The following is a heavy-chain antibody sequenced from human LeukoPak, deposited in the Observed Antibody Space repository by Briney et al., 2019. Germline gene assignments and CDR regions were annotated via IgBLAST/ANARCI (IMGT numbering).Heavy chain of an antibody. CDR3: ARATVIGNAPVPGYMDV. J-gene: IGHJ6*03. Sequence: GSLRLSCAAPGFTFSTYDMHWVRQVSGKGLEWVSSIGTIGDTFYPGSVKGRFTISRENAKNSLYLQMNGLRAGDTAVYYCARATVIGNAPVPGYMDVWGKGTTVTVSS. V-gene: IGHV3-13*01. D-gene: IGHD2-21*01. CDR2: IGTIGDT. CDR1: GFTFSTYD.